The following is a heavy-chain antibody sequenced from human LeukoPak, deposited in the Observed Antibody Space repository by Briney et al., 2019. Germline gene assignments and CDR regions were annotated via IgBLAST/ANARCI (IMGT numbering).Heavy chain of an antibody. CDR1: GYTFTSYY. Sequence: GASVKVSCKASGYTFTSYYMHWVRQAPGQGLEWMGIINPSGGSTSYAQKFQGRVTMTRDTSTSTAYMELRSLRSDDTAVYYCAREYCSSTSCYIIYFDYWGQGTLVTVSS. V-gene: IGHV1-46*01. CDR3: AREYCSSTSCYIIYFDY. J-gene: IGHJ4*02. CDR2: INPSGGST. D-gene: IGHD2-2*02.